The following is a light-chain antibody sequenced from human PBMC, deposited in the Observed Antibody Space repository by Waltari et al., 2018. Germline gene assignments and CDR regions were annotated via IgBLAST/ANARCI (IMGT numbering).Light chain of an antibody. CDR1: QSVLYSSKTKNY. CDR3: QQYYSIPYT. Sequence: EIVMTQSPDPLAVSLGQRATINRKSTQSVLYSSKTKNYLAWYQQKPGQPPRLLIYWASTRESGVPDRFSGSGSGTDFTLTISSLQAEDVAIYYCQQYYSIPYTFGQGTKLEIK. CDR2: WAS. V-gene: IGKV4-1*01. J-gene: IGKJ2*01.